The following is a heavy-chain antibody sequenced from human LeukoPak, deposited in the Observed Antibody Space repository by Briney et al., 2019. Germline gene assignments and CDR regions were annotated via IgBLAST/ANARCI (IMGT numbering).Heavy chain of an antibody. J-gene: IGHJ4*02. V-gene: IGHV3-23*01. CDR1: GFTFSSYA. CDR2: ISGSDGST. CDR3: ASHYIAVAGEFDY. D-gene: IGHD6-19*01. Sequence: GGSLRLSCAASGFTFSSYAMSWVRQAPGKGLEWVSGISGSDGSTYYADSVKGRFTFSRDNSKNTLYLQMNSLRAEDTAVYYCASHYIAVAGEFDYWGQGTLVTVSS.